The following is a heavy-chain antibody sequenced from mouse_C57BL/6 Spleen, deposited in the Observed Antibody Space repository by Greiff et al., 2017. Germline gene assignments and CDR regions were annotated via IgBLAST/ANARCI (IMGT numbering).Heavy chain of an antibody. CDR1: GFNIKDDY. D-gene: IGHD2-3*01. CDR2: IDPENGDT. CDR3: TTGWTGFAY. J-gene: IGHJ3*01. V-gene: IGHV14-4*01. Sequence: VQLQQSGAELVRPGASVKLSCTASGFNIKDDYMHWVKQRPEQGLEWIGWIDPENGDTEYASKFQGKATITADTSSNTAYLQLSGLTSEDTAVYYCTTGWTGFAYWGQGTLVTVSA.